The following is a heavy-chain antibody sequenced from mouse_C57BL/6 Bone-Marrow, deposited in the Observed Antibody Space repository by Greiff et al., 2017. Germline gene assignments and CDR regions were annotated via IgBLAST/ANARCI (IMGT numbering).Heavy chain of an antibody. V-gene: IGHV10-3*01. J-gene: IGHJ4*01. CDR1: GFTFTTSA. CDR3: VRCRNAMDY. CDR2: LRSKSSNHAT. Sequence: EVKLVESGGGLVQPKGSLKFSCAASGFTFTTSALPWVRQAPGKALGWVARLRSKSSNHATYYADSVKDRFTISRDDSQSMLYRQMDNLKTEDTAMYYCVRCRNAMDYWGQGTSVTVSS.